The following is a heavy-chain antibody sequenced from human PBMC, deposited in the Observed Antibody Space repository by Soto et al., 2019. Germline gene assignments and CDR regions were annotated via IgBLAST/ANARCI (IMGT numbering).Heavy chain of an antibody. D-gene: IGHD6-13*01. J-gene: IGHJ6*02. Sequence: ASVKVSCKASGYTFTNYTIHWVRQAPGQRLEWMGWINAGNGDTKYSLKFQGRVAITRDTSASTAYMELSSLRSEDTAVYYCASSHIAAAPYGMDVWGQGTTVT. V-gene: IGHV1-3*01. CDR3: ASSHIAAAPYGMDV. CDR2: INAGNGDT. CDR1: GYTFTNYT.